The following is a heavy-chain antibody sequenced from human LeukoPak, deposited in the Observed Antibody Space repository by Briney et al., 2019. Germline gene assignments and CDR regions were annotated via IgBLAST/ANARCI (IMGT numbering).Heavy chain of an antibody. CDR2: IYYSGGT. D-gene: IGHD1-1*01. CDR3: ARDPPRGPGTTSEYFDY. V-gene: IGHV4-59*01. Sequence: SSETLSLTCTVSGGSISSYYWSWIRQPPGKGLEWIGYIYYSGGTNYNPSLKSRVTISVDTSKNQFSLKLNSVTAADTAVYYCARDPPRGPGTTSEYFDYWGQGTLVTVSS. J-gene: IGHJ4*02. CDR1: GGSISSYY.